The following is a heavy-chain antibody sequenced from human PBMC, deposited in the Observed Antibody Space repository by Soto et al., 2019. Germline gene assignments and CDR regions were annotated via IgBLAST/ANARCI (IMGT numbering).Heavy chain of an antibody. D-gene: IGHD3-22*01. CDR3: AREGDSDSTGYYHSDAFDI. V-gene: IGHV4-4*07. CDR1: GGSISSYY. Sequence: SETLSLTCTVSGGSISSYYWSWIRQPAGKGLEWIGRIYTSGSTNYNPSLKRRVTMSVDTSKNQFSLKLSSVTAADTAVYYCAREGDSDSTGYYHSDAFDIWGQGTMVTVS. CDR2: IYTSGST. J-gene: IGHJ3*02.